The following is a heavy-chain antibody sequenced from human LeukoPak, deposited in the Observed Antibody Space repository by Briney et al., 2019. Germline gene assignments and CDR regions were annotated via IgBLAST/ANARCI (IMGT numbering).Heavy chain of an antibody. J-gene: IGHJ3*02. Sequence: GGSLRLSXAASGFTFDDYAMHWVRQAPGKGLEWVSGISWNSGSIGYADSVKGRFTISRDSSKNTLYLQMNSLRAEDTAVCYCAKDSTFDFDTFDIWGQGTMITVSS. CDR2: ISWNSGSI. D-gene: IGHD2/OR15-2a*01. V-gene: IGHV3-9*01. CDR3: AKDSTFDFDTFDI. CDR1: GFTFDDYA.